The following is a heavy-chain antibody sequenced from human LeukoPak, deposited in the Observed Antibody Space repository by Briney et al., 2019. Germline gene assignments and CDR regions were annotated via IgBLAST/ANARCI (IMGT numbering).Heavy chain of an antibody. Sequence: SETLSLTCTVSGGSSSSSSCYWGWIRQPPGKGLEWIGSIYYSGCTYYNPSLKSRVTISVDTSKNQFSLKLSSVTAADTAVYYCARLCGGDCYDPFDYWGQGTLVTVSS. D-gene: IGHD2-21*02. V-gene: IGHV4-39*01. CDR1: GGSSSSSSCY. J-gene: IGHJ4*02. CDR3: ARLCGGDCYDPFDY. CDR2: IYYSGCT.